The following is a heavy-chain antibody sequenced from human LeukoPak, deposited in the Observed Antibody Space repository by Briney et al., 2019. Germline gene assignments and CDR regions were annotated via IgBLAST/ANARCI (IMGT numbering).Heavy chain of an antibody. J-gene: IGHJ4*02. CDR3: ARDSAPGDTYGLLGIDS. CDR1: GYTFTSYD. D-gene: IGHD5-18*01. Sequence: GASVKVSCKASGYTFTSYDINWVRQATGQGLEWMGWMNPNSGNTGYAQKFQGRVTMTRDTSISTAYMELSRLRSDDTAVYYCARDSAPGDTYGLLGIDSWGQGTLVTVSS. CDR2: MNPNSGNT. V-gene: IGHV1-8*01.